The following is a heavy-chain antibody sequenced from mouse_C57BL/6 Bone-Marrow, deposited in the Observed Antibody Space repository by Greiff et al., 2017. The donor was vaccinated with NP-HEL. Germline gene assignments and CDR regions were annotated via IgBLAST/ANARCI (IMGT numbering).Heavy chain of an antibody. CDR2: ISNGGGST. D-gene: IGHD1-1*01. Sequence: EVKLVESGGGLVQPGGSLKLSCAASGFTFSDYYMYWVRQTPEKRLEWVAYISNGGGSTYYPDTVKGRFTISRDNAKNTLYLQMSRLKSEDTAMYYCARRSYYGSSYDWFAYWGQGTLVTVSA. V-gene: IGHV5-12*01. CDR3: ARRSYYGSSYDWFAY. J-gene: IGHJ3*01. CDR1: GFTFSDYY.